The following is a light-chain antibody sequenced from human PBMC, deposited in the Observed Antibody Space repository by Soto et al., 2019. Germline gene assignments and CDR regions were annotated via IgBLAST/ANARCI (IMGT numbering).Light chain of an antibody. CDR1: NSNIGNNF. Sequence: HSVLTQPPSVSAAPGQKVSISCSGSNSNIGNNFVSWYQQLPGTAPKLLIYDTDKRPSGIPDRFSGSKSGTSATLGITGLQTGDEADYYCGTWDIDLNVYVFGSGTKLTVL. CDR2: DTD. J-gene: IGLJ1*01. CDR3: GTWDIDLNVYV. V-gene: IGLV1-51*01.